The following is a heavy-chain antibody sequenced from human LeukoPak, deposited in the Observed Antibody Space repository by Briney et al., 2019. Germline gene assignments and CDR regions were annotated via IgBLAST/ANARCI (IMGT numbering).Heavy chain of an antibody. CDR2: IYYTGST. D-gene: IGHD6-19*01. CDR3: ARGQWLDDY. J-gene: IGHJ4*02. Sequence: PSETLSLTCTVSGGSISSYYWSWIRQPPGKGQEWIGYIYYTGSTNYNPSLKSRVTISVGTSKNQFSLKLSSVTAADTAVYYCARGQWLDDYWGQGTLVTVSS. CDR1: GGSISSYY. V-gene: IGHV4-59*08.